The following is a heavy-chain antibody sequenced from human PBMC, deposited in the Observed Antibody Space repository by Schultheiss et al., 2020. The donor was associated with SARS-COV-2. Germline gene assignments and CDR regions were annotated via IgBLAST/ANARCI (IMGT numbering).Heavy chain of an antibody. Sequence: GGSLRLSCAASGFTFSSYSMNWVRQAPGKGLEWVSSISSCSSYIYYADSVKGRFTISRDNAKNSLYLQMNSLRAEDTAVYYCARGRVEQQLAPQGYWGQGTLVTVSS. CDR2: ISSCSSYI. D-gene: IGHD6-13*01. CDR1: GFTFSSYS. V-gene: IGHV3-21*01. CDR3: ARGRVEQQLAPQGY. J-gene: IGHJ4*02.